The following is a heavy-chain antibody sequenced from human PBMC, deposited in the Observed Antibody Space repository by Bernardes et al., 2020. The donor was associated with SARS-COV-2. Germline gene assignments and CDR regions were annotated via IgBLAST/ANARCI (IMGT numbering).Heavy chain of an antibody. CDR3: WVRVETGGVVFDH. CDR2: ISSHSANT. CDR1: GYSFSNHD. D-gene: IGHD1-26*01. J-gene: IGHJ4*02. V-gene: IGHV1-18*04. Sequence: ASVKVSFTASGYSFSNHDMNWVRQAPGQGLEWVGWISSHSANTNYAQNLQGRVSMTTDASARTGYMELRSLRSDDTAVYYCWVRVETGGVVFDHWGQGTLVTVSP.